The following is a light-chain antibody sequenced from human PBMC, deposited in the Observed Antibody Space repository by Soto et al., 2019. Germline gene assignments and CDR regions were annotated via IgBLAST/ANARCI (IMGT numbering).Light chain of an antibody. Sequence: EIVLTQSPATLSVSPGERATLSCRASQSVGNNFAWYQQKPGQAPRLLIFATSTRATGVPARFSGSGSGTAFTLTISRLQSEDFAVYYFQQYGDWPLTFGGGAKVEIE. J-gene: IGKJ4*01. V-gene: IGKV3-15*01. CDR3: QQYGDWPLT. CDR2: ATS. CDR1: QSVGNN.